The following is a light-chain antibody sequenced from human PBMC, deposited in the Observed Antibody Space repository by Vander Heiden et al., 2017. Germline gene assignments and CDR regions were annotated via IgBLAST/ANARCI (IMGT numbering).Light chain of an antibody. V-gene: IGLV2-14*03. CDR3: SSYTGTSTPL. CDR2: DVS. J-gene: IGLJ2*01. CDR1: SSDIGEYNS. Sequence: GSPGQSITISCTGTSSDIGEYNSVSWYQQYPGKAPKLIIYDVSHRPSLISNRFSGSKSGNTASLTISRLQPDDEADYFCSSYTGTSTPLFGGGTKLTVL.